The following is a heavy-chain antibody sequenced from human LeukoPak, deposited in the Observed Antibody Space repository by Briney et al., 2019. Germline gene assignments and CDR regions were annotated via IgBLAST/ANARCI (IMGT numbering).Heavy chain of an antibody. CDR1: DFTFSDSA. V-gene: IGHV3-73*01. CDR3: TRLRSDTTGGYYYFMDV. D-gene: IGHD1-1*01. CDR2: IRSKAKGYAT. Sequence: GGSLRLSCAGSDFTFSDSAIHWVRQAPGKGMKWVGRIRSKAKGYATSYGASAKGRLTISRDDSKNTADLQMNDLRTEDTAVYYCTRLRSDTTGGYYYFMDVWGKGTTVIVSS. J-gene: IGHJ6*03.